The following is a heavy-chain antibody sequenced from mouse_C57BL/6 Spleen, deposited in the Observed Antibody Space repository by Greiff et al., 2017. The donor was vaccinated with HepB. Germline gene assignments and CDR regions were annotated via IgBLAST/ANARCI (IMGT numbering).Heavy chain of an antibody. CDR1: GYTFTDYN. Sequence: VQLQQSGPELVKPGASVKIPCKASGYTFTDYNMDWVKQSHGKSLEWIGDINPNNGGTIYNQKFKGKATLTVDKSSSTAYMELRSLTSEDTAVYYCARKEIPYYYAMDYWGQGTSVTVSS. CDR2: INPNNGGT. CDR3: ARKEIPYYYAMDY. J-gene: IGHJ4*01. V-gene: IGHV1-18*01.